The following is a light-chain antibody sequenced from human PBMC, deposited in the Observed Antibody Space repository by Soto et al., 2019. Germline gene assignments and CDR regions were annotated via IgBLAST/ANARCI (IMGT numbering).Light chain of an antibody. Sequence: DIVLTQAPGTLSLSPGERATLSCRASQSVTSNYLAWYQQKPGQAPRLLIYDASNRATGIPARFSGSGSGTDFTLTISSLEPEDFAVYYCHQRKSWPRTFGQGTKVDI. CDR2: DAS. CDR3: HQRKSWPRT. V-gene: IGKV3-11*01. CDR1: QSVTSNY. J-gene: IGKJ1*01.